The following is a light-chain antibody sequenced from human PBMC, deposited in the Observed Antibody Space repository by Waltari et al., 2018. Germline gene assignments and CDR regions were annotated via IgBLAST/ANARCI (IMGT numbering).Light chain of an antibody. CDR3: QRYDNWHDYT. CDR2: SAS. CDR1: HSVSTK. J-gene: IGKJ2*01. Sequence: EIVMTQSPATLSVSPGERVTLSCRASHSVSTKLAWYQQRTGQAPRLLIYSASIRATDIPARVSGSGSGTEFTRTSSSLQSEDFAVYYCQRYDNWHDYTFGQGTKLEIK. V-gene: IGKV3-15*01.